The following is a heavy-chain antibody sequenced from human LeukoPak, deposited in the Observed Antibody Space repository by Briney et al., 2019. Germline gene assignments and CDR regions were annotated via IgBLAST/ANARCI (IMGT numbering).Heavy chain of an antibody. J-gene: IGHJ4*01. Sequence: QPGGSLRLSCAASGFSLSNYWMHWVRQAPGKGLEWVANINEDGRQRFYVDSVKGRFTISRDNAKDSLYLQMNSLRVDDTAVYYCARLGLGTYDYVWGSYRYFGHWGHGILVTVSS. CDR1: GFSLSNYW. CDR3: ARLGLGTYDYVWGSYRYFGH. D-gene: IGHD3-16*02. V-gene: IGHV3-7*01. CDR2: INEDGRQR.